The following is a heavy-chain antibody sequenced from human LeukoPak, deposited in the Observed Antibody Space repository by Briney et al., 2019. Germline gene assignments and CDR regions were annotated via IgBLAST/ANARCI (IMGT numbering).Heavy chain of an antibody. Sequence: ASVKVSCXASGGTFSSYAISWVRRAHGQGLEWMGGIIPIFGTANYAQKFQGRVTITADESTSTAYMELSSLRSEDTAVYYCAAAVRFLGPFDYWGQGTLVTVSS. CDR3: AAAVRFLGPFDY. V-gene: IGHV1-69*01. CDR2: IIPIFGTA. J-gene: IGHJ4*02. CDR1: GGTFSSYA. D-gene: IGHD3-3*01.